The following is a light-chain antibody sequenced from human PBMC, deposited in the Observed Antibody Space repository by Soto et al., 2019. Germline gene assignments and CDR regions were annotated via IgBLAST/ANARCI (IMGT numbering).Light chain of an antibody. J-gene: IGKJ1*01. Sequence: DIVMTQSPDSLAVSLGERATINCKSSQSVLYSSRNKNYLAWYQQKPGQPPKLLIYWASTRGSGVPDRFTGSGSGTDFTLTISSLQAEDVAVYYCQQSYTTPTFGQGTEVEIK. V-gene: IGKV4-1*01. CDR2: WAS. CDR3: QQSYTTPT. CDR1: QSVLYSSRNKNY.